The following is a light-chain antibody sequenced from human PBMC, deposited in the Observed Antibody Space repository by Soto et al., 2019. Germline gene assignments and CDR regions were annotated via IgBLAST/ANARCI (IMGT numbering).Light chain of an antibody. CDR2: EVS. CDR1: QSLIHSDGSTY. J-gene: IGKJ1*01. V-gene: IGKV2-30*02. CDR3: MQGTRWPWT. Sequence: DVVMTQSPLSLPVTLGQPASISCRSSQSLIHSDGSTYLSWFHQRPGQSPRRLIYEVSDRDSGVTDRFSGSGSGTDFTLKISRVEAEDVGVYYCMQGTRWPWTFGQGTEVEIK.